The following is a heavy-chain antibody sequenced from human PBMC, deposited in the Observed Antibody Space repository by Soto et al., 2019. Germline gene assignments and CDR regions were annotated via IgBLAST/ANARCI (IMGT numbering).Heavy chain of an antibody. CDR3: ARSLTATHRGCAFDI. J-gene: IGHJ3*02. D-gene: IGHD2-21*02. V-gene: IGHV3-30-3*01. CDR2: ISYDGSNK. CDR1: GFTFSSYA. Sequence: GWSLRLSCAASGFTFSSYAMHWVRQAPGKGLEWVAVISYDGSNKYYADSLKGRFTISRDNSKNTLYLQMNSLRAEDTAVYYCARSLTATHRGCAFDIWGQGTMVTVSS.